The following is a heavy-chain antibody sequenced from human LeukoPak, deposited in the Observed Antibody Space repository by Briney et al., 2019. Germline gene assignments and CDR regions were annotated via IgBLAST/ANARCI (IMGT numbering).Heavy chain of an antibody. D-gene: IGHD3-9*01. CDR3: ARAEDQGRYFDWLPGFDP. Sequence: ASVKVSCKASGGTFSSYVINWVRQAPGQGLEWMGGILPIFGTSIYSQQFQGRVTIPADESTNTAYMELNRLRSDDTATYYCARAEDQGRYFDWLPGFDPWGQGTLVTVSS. V-gene: IGHV1-69*13. J-gene: IGHJ5*02. CDR1: GGTFSSYV. CDR2: ILPIFGTS.